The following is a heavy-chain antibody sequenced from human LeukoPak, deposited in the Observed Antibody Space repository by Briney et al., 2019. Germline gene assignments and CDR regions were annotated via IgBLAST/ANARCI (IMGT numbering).Heavy chain of an antibody. D-gene: IGHD4-17*01. V-gene: IGHV7-4-1*02. CDR2: INTNTGNP. CDR3: ARAGQGEPLHDYGDVGAFDI. Sequence: ASVKASCKASGYTFTSYAMNWVRQAPGQGLEWMGWINTNTGNPTYAQGFTGRFVFSLDTSVSTAYLQISSLKAEDAAVYYCARAGQGEPLHDYGDVGAFDIWGQGTMVTVSS. J-gene: IGHJ3*02. CDR1: GYTFTSYA.